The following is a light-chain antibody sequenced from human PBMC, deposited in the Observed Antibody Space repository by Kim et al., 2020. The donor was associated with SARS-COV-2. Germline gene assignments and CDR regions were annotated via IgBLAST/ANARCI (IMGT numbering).Light chain of an antibody. V-gene: IGKV2-28*01. Sequence: DIVMTQSPDSLPVTPGEPASISCKSSQSLLYTNGDSFLSWYLQKPGQSPQLLIYLVSNRASGVPDRFSGSGSDSDFTLKISRVEAEDVGVYFCMQTLQTPTFGQGTKLEI. J-gene: IGKJ2*01. CDR1: QSLLYTNGDSF. CDR2: LVS. CDR3: MQTLQTPT.